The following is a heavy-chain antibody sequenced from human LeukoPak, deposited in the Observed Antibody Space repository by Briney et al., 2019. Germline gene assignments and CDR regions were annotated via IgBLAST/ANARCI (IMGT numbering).Heavy chain of an antibody. J-gene: IGHJ4*02. CDR1: GFTFSSYA. CDR2: ISGSGGSA. Sequence: GGSLRLSCAASGFTFSSYAMSWVRQAPGKGLEWVSAISGSGGSAYYADSVKGRLTISRDNSKNTLYLQVNSLRAEDTAVYYCAKEYGSGSYTPPDYWGQGTLVTVSS. D-gene: IGHD3-10*01. CDR3: AKEYGSGSYTPPDY. V-gene: IGHV3-23*01.